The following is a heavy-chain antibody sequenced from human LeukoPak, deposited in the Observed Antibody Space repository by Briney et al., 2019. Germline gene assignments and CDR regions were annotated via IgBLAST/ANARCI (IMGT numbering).Heavy chain of an antibody. Sequence: GGSLRLSCAASGFTFSSYWMNWVRQAPGKGLEWVANIIQDGSEKYYVDSVKGRFTISRDNAKNSLYLQMNSLRAEDTAVYYCARDRVGATAPFDYWGQGTLVTVSS. V-gene: IGHV3-7*01. CDR1: GFTFSSYW. D-gene: IGHD1-26*01. J-gene: IGHJ4*02. CDR2: IIQDGSEK. CDR3: ARDRVGATAPFDY.